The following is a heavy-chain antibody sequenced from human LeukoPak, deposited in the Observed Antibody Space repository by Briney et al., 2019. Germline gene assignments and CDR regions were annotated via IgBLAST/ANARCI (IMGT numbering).Heavy chain of an antibody. Sequence: ASVKVSCKASGYTFTGYYMHWVRQAPGQGLEWMGWINPNSGGTNYAQKFQGSVTMTRDTSIRPAYMELSRLRSDDKAVYYCARDKGSFTFGGVIVTQYYFDYWGQGTLVTVSS. J-gene: IGHJ4*02. CDR3: ARDKGSFTFGGVIVTQYYFDY. D-gene: IGHD3-16*02. CDR2: INPNSGGT. V-gene: IGHV1-2*02. CDR1: GYTFTGYY.